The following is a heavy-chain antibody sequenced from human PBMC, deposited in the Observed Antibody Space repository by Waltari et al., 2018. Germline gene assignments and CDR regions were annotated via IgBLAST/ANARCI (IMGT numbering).Heavy chain of an antibody. Sequence: QVQLVQSGAEVKKPGASVKVSCKASGYTFTSYGISWVRQAPGQGLEWMGWISAYNGNTNYAQKRQGRVTMTTDTSTSTAYMELRSLRSDDTAVYYCARDLPPDSSSWYLYGMDVWGQGTTVTVSS. V-gene: IGHV1-18*01. CDR2: ISAYNGNT. J-gene: IGHJ6*02. D-gene: IGHD6-13*01. CDR3: ARDLPPDSSSWYLYGMDV. CDR1: GYTFTSYG.